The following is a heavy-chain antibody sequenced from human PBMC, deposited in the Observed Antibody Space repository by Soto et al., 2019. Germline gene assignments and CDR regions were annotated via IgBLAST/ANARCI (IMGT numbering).Heavy chain of an antibody. CDR2: TPYDGSTK. V-gene: IGHV3-30-3*01. D-gene: IGHD3-16*01. CDR3: ATDGGYEYGFYYLDL. J-gene: IGHJ2*01. CDR1: GFTFSKYT. Sequence: QVQLVESGGGVVQPGRSLRLSCAASGFTFSKYTMHWVLQATGKGLEWVAVTPYDGSTKYYADSVKGRFTISRDNYNSTLSQPPSRLRAEDTAVYYCATDGGYEYGFYYLDLWGRGALVTVSS.